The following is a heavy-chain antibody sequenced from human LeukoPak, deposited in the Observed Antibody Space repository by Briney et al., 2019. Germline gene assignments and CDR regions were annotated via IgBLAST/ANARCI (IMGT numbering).Heavy chain of an antibody. D-gene: IGHD6-19*01. Sequence: GGSLRLSCSASGFTFSSYAMSWVRQAPGKGLEWVSAISGSGGSTYYADSVKGRFTISRDNSKNTLYLQMNSLRAEDTAVYYCAKAPGIAVAPFDYWGQGTLVTVSS. V-gene: IGHV3-23*01. J-gene: IGHJ4*02. CDR3: AKAPGIAVAPFDY. CDR2: ISGSGGST. CDR1: GFTFSSYA.